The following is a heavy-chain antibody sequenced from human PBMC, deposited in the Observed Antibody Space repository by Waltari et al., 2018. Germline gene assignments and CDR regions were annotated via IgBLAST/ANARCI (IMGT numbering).Heavy chain of an antibody. CDR2: INPSGGST. Sequence: QVQLVQSGAEVKKPGASVKVSCQASGYTFTSYYMHWVRQAPGQGLEWMGIINPSGGSTSYAQKFQGRVTMTRDTSTSTVYMELSSLRSEDTAVYYCARESLAAAERGAFDIWGQGTMVTVSS. D-gene: IGHD6-13*01. CDR1: GYTFTSYY. J-gene: IGHJ3*02. CDR3: ARESLAAAERGAFDI. V-gene: IGHV1-46*01.